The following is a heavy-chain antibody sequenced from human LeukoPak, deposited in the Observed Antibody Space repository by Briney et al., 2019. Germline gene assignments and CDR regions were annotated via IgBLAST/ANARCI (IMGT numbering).Heavy chain of an antibody. D-gene: IGHD3-3*01. V-gene: IGHV3-23*01. CDR3: AKSPGYDFWSGHSGH. CDR2: ISGSGGST. Sequence: GGSLRLSCAASGFTFSGYAMSWVRQAPGKGLEWVSAISGSGGSTYYADSVKGRFTISRDNSKNTLYLQMNSLRAEDTAVYYCAKSPGYDFWSGHSGHWGQGTLVTVSS. J-gene: IGHJ4*02. CDR1: GFTFSGYA.